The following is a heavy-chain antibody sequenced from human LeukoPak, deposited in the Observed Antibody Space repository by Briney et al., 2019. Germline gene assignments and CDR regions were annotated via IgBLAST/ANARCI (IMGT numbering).Heavy chain of an antibody. Sequence: ASVKVSCKASGYTFTTYYVHWVRQAPGQGLEWMGIIYPSGGSTSYAQKFQGRVTMTRDTSTSTVYMELNSLRSVDTAVYYCARDISSGSHTWFDPWGQGTLVTVSS. J-gene: IGHJ5*02. CDR1: GYTFTTYY. CDR2: IYPSGGST. D-gene: IGHD1-26*01. V-gene: IGHV1-46*01. CDR3: ARDISSGSHTWFDP.